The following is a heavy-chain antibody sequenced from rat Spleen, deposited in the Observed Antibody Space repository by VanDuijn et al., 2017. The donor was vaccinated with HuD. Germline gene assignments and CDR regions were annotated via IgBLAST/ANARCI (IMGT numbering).Heavy chain of an antibody. CDR3: TRGYVMDA. CDR1: GFTFTNYG. Sequence: EVQLVESGGGLVQPGRSLKLSCAVSGFTFTNYGVAWVRQAPTKGLEWVASISTGGDNTFYRDSVKGRFTISRDNAKNTQYLQMDSLRSEDTATYYCTRGYVMDAWGQGASVTVSS. CDR2: ISTGGDNT. V-gene: IGHV5S13*01. J-gene: IGHJ4*01.